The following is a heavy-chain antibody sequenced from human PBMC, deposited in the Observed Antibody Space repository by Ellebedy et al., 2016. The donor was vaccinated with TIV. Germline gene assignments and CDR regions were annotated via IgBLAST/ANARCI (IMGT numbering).Heavy chain of an antibody. CDR3: VRDQGVAGLYKYGMDV. D-gene: IGHD6-19*01. J-gene: IGHJ6*02. Sequence: SETLSLTXAVSGGSVNNYYWSWIRQPPGRGLEWIGYIYSTGSVKYNPSLKNRVSLSVDTFKNQFSLRLTSVTAADTAVYYCVRDQGVAGLYKYGMDVWGQGTTVTVSS. V-gene: IGHV4-59*02. CDR2: IYSTGSV. CDR1: GGSVNNYY.